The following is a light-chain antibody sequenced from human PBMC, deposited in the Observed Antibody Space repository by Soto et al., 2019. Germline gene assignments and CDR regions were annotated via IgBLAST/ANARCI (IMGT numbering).Light chain of an antibody. CDR3: HHYGTSPT. J-gene: IGKJ5*01. CDR1: QNIGYSS. Sequence: EIVLTQSPGIMSLSPGERATLSCRASQNIGYSSLAWYQHKPGQAPRLLIYGVSSRATDIPDMFSGSGSGTDFTLTISRLEPADFAVYFCHHYGTSPTFGQGTRLEIK. CDR2: GVS. V-gene: IGKV3-20*01.